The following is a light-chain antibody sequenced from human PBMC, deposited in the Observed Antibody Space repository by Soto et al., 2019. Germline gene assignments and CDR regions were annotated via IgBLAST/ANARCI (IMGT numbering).Light chain of an antibody. V-gene: IGLV2-23*01. Sequence: QSALTQPASVSGSPGQSITISCTGTSSDVGGYNLVSWYQQHPGKAPKLMIYEGSKRPSGVSNRFSASKSDNTASLTISGLQAEDEADYYCCSYAGSSTGVFGGGTKLTVL. CDR2: EGS. CDR1: SSDVGGYNL. CDR3: CSYAGSSTGV. J-gene: IGLJ3*02.